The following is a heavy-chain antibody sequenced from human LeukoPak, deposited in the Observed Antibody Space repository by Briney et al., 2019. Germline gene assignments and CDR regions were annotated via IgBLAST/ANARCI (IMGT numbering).Heavy chain of an antibody. J-gene: IGHJ4*02. CDR2: IKRRSDGETT. CDR3: STDRRLTGLFDF. CDR1: GFTFTNTW. D-gene: IGHD3-9*01. V-gene: IGHV3-15*01. Sequence: GGSLRLSCVASGFTFTNTWMTWVRQAPGKGLVWVAGIKRRSDGETTDYAAPVKGRFTISRDDSKNTLYLQMNNLKTEDTAVYYCSTDRRLTGLFDFWGQGTQVTVSS.